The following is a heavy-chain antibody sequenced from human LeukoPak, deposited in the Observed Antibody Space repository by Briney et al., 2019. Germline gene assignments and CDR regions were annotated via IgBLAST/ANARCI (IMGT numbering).Heavy chain of an antibody. V-gene: IGHV3-74*01. CDR2: IYRDGSNT. Sequence: GGSLRLSCSASGFTFGDHWMHRVRHAPGKGLGWVSLIYRDGSNTTYADSVRGRFTISRDNAKNTLYLQMNNLRVEDTAVYYCATMGLYESTSDYTEYWGQGTLVTVSS. CDR1: GFTFGDHW. D-gene: IGHD3-22*01. CDR3: ATMGLYESTSDYTEY. J-gene: IGHJ1*01.